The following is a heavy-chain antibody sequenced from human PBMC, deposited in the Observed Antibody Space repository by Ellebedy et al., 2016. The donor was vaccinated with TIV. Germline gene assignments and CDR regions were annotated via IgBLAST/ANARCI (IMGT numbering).Heavy chain of an antibody. CDR1: GGTFSSYA. CDR3: AREGRYCSGGSCQRGEFDP. CDR2: IIPIFGTA. V-gene: IGHV1-69*06. Sequence: SVKVSXXASGGTFSSYAISWVRQAPGQGLEWMGGIIPIFGTANYAQKFQGRVTITADKSTSTAYMELSSLRSEDTAMYYCAREGRYCSGGSCQRGEFDPWGQGTLVTVSS. J-gene: IGHJ5*02. D-gene: IGHD2-15*01.